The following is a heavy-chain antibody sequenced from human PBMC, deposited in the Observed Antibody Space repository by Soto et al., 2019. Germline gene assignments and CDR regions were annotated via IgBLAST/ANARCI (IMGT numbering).Heavy chain of an antibody. V-gene: IGHV3-9*01. CDR2: ISWNSGSI. D-gene: IGHD2-15*01. CDR1: GFTFDDYA. J-gene: IGHJ4*02. CDR3: AKDTSPVVVAAATLLDY. Sequence: EVQLVESGGGLVQPGRSLRLSCAASGFTFDDYAMHWVRQAPGKGLEWVSGISWNSGSIGYADSVKGRFTISRDNAKNFLYLQMNSLRAEDTALYYCAKDTSPVVVAAATLLDYWGQGTLVTVSS.